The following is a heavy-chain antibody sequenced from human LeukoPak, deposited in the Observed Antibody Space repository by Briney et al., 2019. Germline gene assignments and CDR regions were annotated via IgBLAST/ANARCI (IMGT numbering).Heavy chain of an antibody. CDR1: GYTFTSYA. V-gene: IGHV1-18*01. D-gene: IGHD1-1*01. Sequence: VSVKVSCKASGYTFTSYAMNWVRQAPGQGLEWMGWISANDGKIHYSERHQGRMTMSTDTVTSTVYMELRSLRSDDTAVYYCARELHVERDDYWGQGTLVTVSS. CDR3: ARELHVERDDY. J-gene: IGHJ4*02. CDR2: ISANDGKI.